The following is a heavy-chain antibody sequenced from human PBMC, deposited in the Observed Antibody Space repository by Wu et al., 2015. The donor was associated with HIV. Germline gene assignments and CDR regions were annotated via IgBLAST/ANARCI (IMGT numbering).Heavy chain of an antibody. Sequence: QVQLVQSGAEVKKPGASVKVSCKASGYSFLSYGFSWVREAPGQGLEWMGWISPYNGNTIYAQKFLGRATMTTDTSTTTAYMELRSLTSDDTAVYYCLREPQNNWNVKLSGRTDYWGQGTLVTVSS. CDR3: LREPQNNWNVKLSGRTDY. D-gene: IGHD1-1*01. J-gene: IGHJ4*02. V-gene: IGHV1-18*01. CDR2: ISPYNGNT. CDR1: GYSFLSYG.